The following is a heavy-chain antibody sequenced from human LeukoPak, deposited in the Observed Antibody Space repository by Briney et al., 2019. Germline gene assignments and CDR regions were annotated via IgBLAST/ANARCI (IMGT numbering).Heavy chain of an antibody. J-gene: IGHJ1*01. V-gene: IGHV3-23*01. D-gene: IGHD1-26*01. Sequence: GGSLRLSCAASGLTFSNYAMNWVRQAPGKGLEWVSGISNSGGSTYYADSVKGRFTISRDNYKNTLYLQMNSLRAEDTAVYYCAKDSPRGSGRSVEYFQHWGQGTLVTVFS. CDR1: GLTFSNYA. CDR3: AKDSPRGSGRSVEYFQH. CDR2: ISNSGGST.